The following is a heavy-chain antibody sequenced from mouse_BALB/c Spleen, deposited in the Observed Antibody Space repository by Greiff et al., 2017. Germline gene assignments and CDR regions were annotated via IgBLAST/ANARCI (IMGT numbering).Heavy chain of an antibody. CDR3: ARPGSTNWYFDV. Sequence: EVMLVESGGGLVKPGGSLKLSCAASGFTFSDYYMYWVRQTPEKRLEWVATISDGGSYTYYPDSVKGRFTISRDNAKNNLYLQMSSLKSEDTAMYYCARPGSTNWYFDVWGAGTTVTVSS. CDR1: GFTFSDYY. V-gene: IGHV5-4*02. D-gene: IGHD1-1*01. J-gene: IGHJ1*01. CDR2: ISDGGSYT.